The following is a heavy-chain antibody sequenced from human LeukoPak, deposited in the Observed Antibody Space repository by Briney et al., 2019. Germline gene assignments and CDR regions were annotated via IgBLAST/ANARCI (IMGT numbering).Heavy chain of an antibody. CDR2: IYYSGST. D-gene: IGHD3-10*01. CDR1: GGSISTYY. CDR3: ARDRAGYHYYMDV. J-gene: IGHJ6*03. Sequence: SETLSLTCTVSGGSISTYYWSWIRQPPGKGLEWIGYIYYSGSTNYNPSLKSRVTISVDTSKNQFSLTLSSVTAADTAVYYCARDRAGYHYYMDVWGKGTTVTVSS. V-gene: IGHV4-59*12.